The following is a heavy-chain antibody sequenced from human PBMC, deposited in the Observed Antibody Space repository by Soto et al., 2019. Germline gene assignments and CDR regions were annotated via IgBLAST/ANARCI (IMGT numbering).Heavy chain of an antibody. CDR2: IKHDTSEA. Sequence: PGGSLRLSCAASGFKFRDYWMSWVRQAPGKGLEWVGNIKHDTSEAHYADSVKGRFTITRDNIKNFVFLQMNGLRADDTASYYYARDGLLFSGPYRPSRFDYWGLGTQVTVSS. D-gene: IGHD3-16*02. CDR1: GFKFRDYW. CDR3: ARDGLLFSGPYRPSRFDY. V-gene: IGHV3-7*03. J-gene: IGHJ4*02.